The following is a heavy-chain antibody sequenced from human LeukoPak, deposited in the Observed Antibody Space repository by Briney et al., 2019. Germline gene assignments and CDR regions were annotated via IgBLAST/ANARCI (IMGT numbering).Heavy chain of an antibody. Sequence: PGGSLRLSCAASGFTFSSYWMHWVRQAPGKGLVWVSRINSDGSSTSYVDSVKGRFTISRDNSKNTLYLQMNSLRAEDTAVYYCARGDRRDGYRFDYWGQGTLVSVSS. CDR3: ARGDRRDGYRFDY. D-gene: IGHD5-24*01. CDR1: GFTFSSYW. J-gene: IGHJ4*02. V-gene: IGHV3-74*01. CDR2: INSDGSST.